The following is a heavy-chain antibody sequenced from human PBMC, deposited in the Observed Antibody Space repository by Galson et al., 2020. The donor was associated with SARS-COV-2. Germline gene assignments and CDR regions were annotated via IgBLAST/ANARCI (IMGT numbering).Heavy chain of an antibody. CDR3: AARASLTAADAFDI. CDR1: GYSFTSYY. CDR2: IDPSDSYT. Sequence: HGESLKISCKGSGYSFTSYYITWVRQMSGKGLEWMGRIDPSDSYTNYSPSFQGHVTISVDKSINTAYLLWSSLKASDTAIYYCAARASLTAADAFDIWGHGTMVTVCS. V-gene: IGHV5-10-1*01. J-gene: IGHJ3*02. D-gene: IGHD2-21*02.